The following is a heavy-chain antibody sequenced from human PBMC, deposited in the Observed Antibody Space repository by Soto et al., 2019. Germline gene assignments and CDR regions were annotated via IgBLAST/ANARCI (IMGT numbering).Heavy chain of an antibody. CDR1: GFTFSSYA. Sequence: GSLRLSCAASGFTFSSYAMSWARRAPGKGLEWVSSVSRSGDGAYYADSVKGRFTVSRDNSKNTLYLQMDRLRAEDTAIYYCAKDWVLGAIIYYFDYWGQGALVTVSS. V-gene: IGHV3-23*01. D-gene: IGHD3-10*01. J-gene: IGHJ4*02. CDR3: AKDWVLGAIIYYFDY. CDR2: VSRSGDGA.